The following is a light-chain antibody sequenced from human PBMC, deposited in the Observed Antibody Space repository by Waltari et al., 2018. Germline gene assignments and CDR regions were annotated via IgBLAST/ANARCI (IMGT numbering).Light chain of an antibody. Sequence: DIQMTQSPSSLSASVGDRVTITCQASQDISNYLNWYQQKPGKAPKLLIYDASNLETGVPSRFSGSGSWTDFTFTISSLQPEDIATYYCQQYDNLPPAVTFGPGTKVDIK. J-gene: IGKJ3*01. V-gene: IGKV1-33*01. CDR3: QQYDNLPPAVT. CDR2: DAS. CDR1: QDISNY.